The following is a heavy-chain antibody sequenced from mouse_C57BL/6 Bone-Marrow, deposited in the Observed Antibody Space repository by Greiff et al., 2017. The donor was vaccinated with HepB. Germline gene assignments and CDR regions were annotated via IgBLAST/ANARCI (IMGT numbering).Heavy chain of an antibody. CDR2: IRNKANNHAT. CDR1: GFTFSDAW. CDR3: ITTVVAHWYFDV. D-gene: IGHD1-1*01. Sequence: EVKLQESGGGLVQPGGSMKLSCAASGFTFSDAWMDWVRQSPEKGLEWVAEIRNKANNHATYYAESVKGRFTISRDDSKSSVYLQMNSLRAEDTGIYYCITTVVAHWYFDVWGTGTTVTVSS. V-gene: IGHV6-6*01. J-gene: IGHJ1*03.